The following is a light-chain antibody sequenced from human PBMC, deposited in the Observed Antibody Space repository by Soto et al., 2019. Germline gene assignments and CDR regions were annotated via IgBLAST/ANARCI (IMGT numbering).Light chain of an antibody. J-gene: IGKJ2*01. Sequence: IQMTQSPSTLSASVGDRVTITCRASQSISTRLAWYQHKPGKAPKLLIFDASGLQSGVPSRFSGSGSGTEFTLTIRSLQADDFATYDCQQYDSYSGTFGQGTKLEI. CDR3: QQYDSYSGT. CDR1: QSISTR. V-gene: IGKV1-5*01. CDR2: DAS.